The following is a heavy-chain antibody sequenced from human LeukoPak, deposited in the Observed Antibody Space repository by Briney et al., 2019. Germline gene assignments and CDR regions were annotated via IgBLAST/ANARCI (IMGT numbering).Heavy chain of an antibody. D-gene: IGHD6-19*01. CDR2: IVVGSGNT. Sequence: GASVKVSCKASGFTFTSSAVQWVRQARGQRLEWIGWIVVGSGNTNYAQKFQERVTITRDMSTSTAYMELSSLRSEDTAVYYCAAGEGSGWLYYYYGMDVWGQGTTVTVSS. V-gene: IGHV1-58*01. CDR3: AAGEGSGWLYYYYGMDV. J-gene: IGHJ6*02. CDR1: GFTFTSSA.